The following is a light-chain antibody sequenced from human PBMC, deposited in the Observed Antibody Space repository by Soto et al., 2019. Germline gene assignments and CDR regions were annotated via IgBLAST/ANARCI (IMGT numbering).Light chain of an antibody. CDR2: EGN. CDR1: SSDVGNYNR. Sequence: QSALTQPASVSGSPGQSITIACTGTSSDVGNYNRVSWYQQHPGKAPKLMIYEGNKRPSGVSNRFSGSNSGNTASLTISGLQAEDEADYYCCSKAGTPVFYVFGTGTKVTVL. CDR3: CSKAGTPVFYV. V-gene: IGLV2-23*01. J-gene: IGLJ1*01.